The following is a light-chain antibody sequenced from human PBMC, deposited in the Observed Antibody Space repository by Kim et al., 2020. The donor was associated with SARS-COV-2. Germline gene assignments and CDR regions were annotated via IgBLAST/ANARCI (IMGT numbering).Light chain of an antibody. V-gene: IGKV3-20*01. CDR2: GAS. J-gene: IGKJ1*01. CDR1: QGVSSSY. Sequence: SPGESAPHSGRASQGVSSSYLAWYQQKPGQAPRLLIYGASSRATGIPDRFSGSGSGTDFTLTISRLEPEDLAVYYCQQYGSSPWTFGQGTKVDIK. CDR3: QQYGSSPWT.